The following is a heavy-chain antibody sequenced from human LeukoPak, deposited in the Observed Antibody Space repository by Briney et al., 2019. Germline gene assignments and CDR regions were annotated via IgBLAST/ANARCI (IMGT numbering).Heavy chain of an antibody. CDR1: GYTLTGYY. Sequence: ASVKVSCKASGYTLTGYYMHWVRQAPGQGLEWMGWINPNSGGTNYAQKFQGRVTMTRDTSISTAYMELSRLRSDDTAVYYCARDKLRYLDWLLPPLDYWGQGTLVTVSS. V-gene: IGHV1-2*02. D-gene: IGHD3-9*01. CDR3: ARDKLRYLDWLLPPLDY. J-gene: IGHJ4*02. CDR2: INPNSGGT.